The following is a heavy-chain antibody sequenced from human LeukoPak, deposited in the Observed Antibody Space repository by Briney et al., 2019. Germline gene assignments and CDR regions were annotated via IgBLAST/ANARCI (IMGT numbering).Heavy chain of an antibody. Sequence: GESLKISCKGSGYSFTSYWISWVRQTPGKGLEWMGRIDPSDSYTNYSPSFQGHVTISADKSISTAYLQWSSLKASDTAMYYCATGRDISWFDPWGQGTLVTVSS. CDR3: ATGRDISWFDP. D-gene: IGHD3-9*01. CDR2: IDPSDSYT. V-gene: IGHV5-10-1*01. CDR1: GYSFTSYW. J-gene: IGHJ5*02.